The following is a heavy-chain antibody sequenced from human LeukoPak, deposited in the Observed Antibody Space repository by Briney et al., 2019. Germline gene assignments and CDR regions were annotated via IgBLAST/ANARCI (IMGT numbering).Heavy chain of an antibody. CDR3: ARYGADYGGNSGGLLDY. Sequence: GESLKISCKGSGYSFTSYWIGWVRQMPGKGLEWMGIIYPGDSDTRYSPSLQGQVTISADKSISTAYLQWSSLKASDTAMYYCARYGADYGGNSGGLLDYWGQGTLVTVSS. CDR1: GYSFTSYW. V-gene: IGHV5-51*01. D-gene: IGHD4-23*01. CDR2: IYPGDSDT. J-gene: IGHJ4*02.